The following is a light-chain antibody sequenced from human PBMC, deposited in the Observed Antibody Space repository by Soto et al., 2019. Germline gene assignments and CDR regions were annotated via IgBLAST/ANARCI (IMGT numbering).Light chain of an antibody. CDR3: TSYSSSSPVL. Sequence: QSVLTQPPSVSGAPGQRVTISCTGGNSNIGAGNDVHWYQQHPDKAPKLLIFEVTNRPSGVSGRFSGSKSGITASLSISGLQPEDEADYYCTSYSSSSPVLFGGGTKVTVL. CDR2: EVT. J-gene: IGLJ2*01. V-gene: IGLV1-40*01. CDR1: NSNIGAGND.